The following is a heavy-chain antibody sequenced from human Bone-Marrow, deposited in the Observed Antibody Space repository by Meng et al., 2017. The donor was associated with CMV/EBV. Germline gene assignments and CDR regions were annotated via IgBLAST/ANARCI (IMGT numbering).Heavy chain of an antibody. CDR2: ISNSGSPI. V-gene: IGHV3-11*01. CDR1: TFSDCY. CDR3: ARLRYSSSWGKYYFDY. J-gene: IGHJ4*02. D-gene: IGHD6-13*01. Sequence: TFSDCYMSWSRQAPRKGLEWVSYISNSGSPINSADSVKGRFTISRDNAKNSLYLQMNSLRVEDTAVYYCARLRYSSSWGKYYFDYWGQGTLVTVSS.